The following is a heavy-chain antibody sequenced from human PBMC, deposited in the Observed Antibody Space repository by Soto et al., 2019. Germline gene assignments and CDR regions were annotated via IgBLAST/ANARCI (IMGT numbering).Heavy chain of an antibody. CDR3: ARGGQDFWSGPFDY. CDR1: GASIKSDTW. V-gene: IGHV4-4*02. Sequence: SETLSLTCDVSGASIKSDTWWTWVRQSPGKGLEWIGRIDTSGSTNYNPSLKSRVTMSVDTSKQEFSLKLSSVTAADTALYYCARGGQDFWSGPFDYWGRGALVTVSS. CDR2: IDTSGST. J-gene: IGHJ4*02. D-gene: IGHD3-3*01.